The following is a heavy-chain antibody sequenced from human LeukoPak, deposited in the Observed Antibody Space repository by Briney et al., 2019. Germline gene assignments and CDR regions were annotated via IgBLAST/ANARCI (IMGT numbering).Heavy chain of an antibody. CDR2: IYYSGST. D-gene: IGHD3-16*01. J-gene: IGHJ4*02. Sequence: SETLSLTCTVSGGSISSYYWSWIRQPPGKGLEWIGYIYYSGSTNYNPSLKSRVTISVDTSKNQFSLKLSSVTAADTAVYYCARGDGGYVDYWGQGTLVTVSS. V-gene: IGHV4-59*01. CDR1: GGSISSYY. CDR3: ARGDGGYVDY.